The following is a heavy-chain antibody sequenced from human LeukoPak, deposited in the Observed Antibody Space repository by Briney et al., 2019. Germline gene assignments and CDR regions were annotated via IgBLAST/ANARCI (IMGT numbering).Heavy chain of an antibody. CDR1: GFISSDYW. CDR2: MNSDGTTT. V-gene: IGHV3-74*01. J-gene: IGHJ5*02. CDR3: ARGRGPYGWFDP. D-gene: IGHD3-10*01. Sequence: GGSLRLSCAASGFISSDYWMHWVRHAPGKGLVWVSRMNSDGTTTNYADSVKGRFTISRDNAKNTLYLQMNSLRAEDTAVYYCARGRGPYGWFDPWGQGTLVTVSS.